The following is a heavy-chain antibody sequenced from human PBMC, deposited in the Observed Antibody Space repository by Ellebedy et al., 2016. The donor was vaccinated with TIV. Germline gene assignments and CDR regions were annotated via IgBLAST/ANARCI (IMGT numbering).Heavy chain of an antibody. V-gene: IGHV4-59*12. CDR2: IYYSGST. CDR1: GGSISSYY. CDR3: ASGGGTSHY. J-gene: IGHJ4*02. Sequence: MPSETLSLTCTVSGGSISSYYWSWIRQPPGKGLEWIGYIYYSGSTNYNPSLKSRVTISVDTSKNQFSLKLSSVTAADTAVYYCASGGGTSHYWGQGTLVTVSS. D-gene: IGHD3-16*01.